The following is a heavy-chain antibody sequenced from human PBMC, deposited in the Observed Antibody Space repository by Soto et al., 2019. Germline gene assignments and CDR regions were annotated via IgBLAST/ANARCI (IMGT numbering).Heavy chain of an antibody. CDR3: ARDHLGYSSSRTNDY. Sequence: ASVKVSCKASGYTFTSYDINWVRQATGQGLEWMGRMNPNSGNTGYSQKFQGRVTITRDTSASTAYMEMSSLRSEDTAVYYCARDHLGYSSSRTNDYWGQGTLVTVSS. V-gene: IGHV1-8*01. CDR1: GYTFTSYD. CDR2: MNPNSGNT. J-gene: IGHJ4*02. D-gene: IGHD6-13*01.